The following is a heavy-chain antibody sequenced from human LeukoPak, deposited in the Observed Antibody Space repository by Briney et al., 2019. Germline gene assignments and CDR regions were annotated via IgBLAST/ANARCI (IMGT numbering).Heavy chain of an antibody. D-gene: IGHD3-10*01. Sequence: KPSETQSLTCTVSGGSISSYYWSWIRQPPGKGLEWIGYIYYSGSTNYNPSLKSRVTISVDTSKNQFSLKLSSVTAADTAVYYCAREATMVRGLSWFDPWGQGTLVTVSS. J-gene: IGHJ5*02. CDR2: IYYSGST. CDR1: GGSISSYY. CDR3: AREATMVRGLSWFDP. V-gene: IGHV4-59*12.